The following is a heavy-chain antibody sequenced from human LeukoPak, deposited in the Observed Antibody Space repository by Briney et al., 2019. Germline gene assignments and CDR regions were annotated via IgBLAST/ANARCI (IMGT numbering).Heavy chain of an antibody. V-gene: IGHV3-30*04. D-gene: IGHD3-10*01. CDR3: AKDDYCGWGRGGYHDY. CDR1: GFTCSSYA. J-gene: IGHJ4*02. CDR2: TKCDGSNK. Sequence: QPGRSLRLSCAASGFTCSSYAMHWVRQAPGKGLVGVAITKCDGSNKYHADSVKGRFTISRANSKNTLYLKMNRLRAEETAMYYCAKDDYCGWGRGGYHDYSGQGTLVTVSS.